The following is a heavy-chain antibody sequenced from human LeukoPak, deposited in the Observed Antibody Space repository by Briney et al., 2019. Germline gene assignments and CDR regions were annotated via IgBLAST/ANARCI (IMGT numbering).Heavy chain of an antibody. CDR1: GYTFTSYG. D-gene: IGHD3-22*01. CDR2: ISAYNGNK. Sequence: GASVKVSCKASGYTFTSYGISWVRQAPGQGLEWMGWISAYNGNKNYAQKLQGRVTMTTDTSTSTAYMELRSLRSDDTAVYYCARVLADYYDSSGYCDYWGQGTLVTVSS. V-gene: IGHV1-18*01. J-gene: IGHJ4*02. CDR3: ARVLADYYDSSGYCDY.